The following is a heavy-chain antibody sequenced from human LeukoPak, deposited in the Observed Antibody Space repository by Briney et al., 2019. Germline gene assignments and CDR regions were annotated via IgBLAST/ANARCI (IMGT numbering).Heavy chain of an antibody. V-gene: IGHV3-48*03. J-gene: IGHJ6*04. Sequence: QPGGSLRLSCAASGFTFSSYELNWVRQAPGKGLEWISYISSSGGTIYYADSVKGQFTISRDNAKNSLYLQMNSLRGEDTAVYYCARPADYSNHYDYHGMDLWGEGTTVTVSS. CDR3: ARPADYSNHYDYHGMDL. CDR2: ISSSGGTI. D-gene: IGHD4-11*01. CDR1: GFTFSSYE.